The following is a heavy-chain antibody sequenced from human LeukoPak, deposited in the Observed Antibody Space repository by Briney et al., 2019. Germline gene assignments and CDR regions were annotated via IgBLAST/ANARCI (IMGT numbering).Heavy chain of an antibody. V-gene: IGHV3-21*04. D-gene: IGHD3-10*01. CDR2: ISSTTTYK. J-gene: IGHJ4*02. Sequence: GGSLRLSCAASGFTFSTYSMNWVRQAPGKGLEWVSSISSTTTYKYYADSVKGRFTISRDNSKNTLYLQMNSLGAEDTAMYFCARDGFGELGVFDSWGQGTLVTVSS. CDR1: GFTFSTYS. CDR3: ARDGFGELGVFDS.